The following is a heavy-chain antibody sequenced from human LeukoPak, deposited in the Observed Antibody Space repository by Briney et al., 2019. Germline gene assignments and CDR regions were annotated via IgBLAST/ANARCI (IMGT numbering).Heavy chain of an antibody. Sequence: GGSLRLSCAASGFTFSSYAMHWVRQAPGKGLEWVAVISYDGSNKYYADSVKGRFTISRDNSKNTLYLQMNSLRAEDTAVYYCARGSLYYSSTSCFSYYFDYWGQGTLVTVSS. J-gene: IGHJ4*02. V-gene: IGHV3-30-3*01. CDR1: GFTFSSYA. CDR2: ISYDGSNK. CDR3: ARGSLYYSSTSCFSYYFDY. D-gene: IGHD2-2*01.